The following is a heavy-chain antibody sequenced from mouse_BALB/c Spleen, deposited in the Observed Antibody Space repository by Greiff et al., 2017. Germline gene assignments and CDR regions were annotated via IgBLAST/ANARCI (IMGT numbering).Heavy chain of an antibody. J-gene: IGHJ3*01. CDR1: GFTFSSYA. Sequence: EVKVEESGGGLVKPGGSLKLSCAASGFTFSSYAMSWVRQTPEKRLEWVASISSGGSTYYPDSVKGRFTISRDNARNILYLQMSSLRSEDTAMYYCARGGYGYPFAYWGQGTLVTVSA. V-gene: IGHV5-6-5*01. CDR3: ARGGYGYPFAY. CDR2: ISSGGST. D-gene: IGHD1-2*01.